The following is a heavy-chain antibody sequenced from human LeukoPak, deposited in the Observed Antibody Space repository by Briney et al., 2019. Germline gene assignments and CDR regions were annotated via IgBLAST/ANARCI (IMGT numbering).Heavy chain of an antibody. V-gene: IGHV4-59*06. CDR1: GGAINSYY. J-gene: IGHJ4*02. D-gene: IGHD3-22*01. CDR2: IYYSGST. Sequence: KPSETLSLTCTVSGGAINSYYWSWIRQHPGKGLEWIGYIYYSGSTYYNPSLKSRVTISVDTSKNQFSLKLSSVTAADTAVYYCARGQYYYDSSGYSDYWGQGTLVTVSS. CDR3: ARGQYYYDSSGYSDY.